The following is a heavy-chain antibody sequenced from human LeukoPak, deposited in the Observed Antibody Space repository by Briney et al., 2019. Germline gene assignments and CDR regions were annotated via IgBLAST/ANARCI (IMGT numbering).Heavy chain of an antibody. CDR1: GFTFSSYW. V-gene: IGHV3-7*03. J-gene: IGHJ4*02. Sequence: GGSLRLSCAASGFTFSSYWMSWVRQAPGKGLEWVANIKQDGSEKYYVDSVKGRFTISRDNAKNSLYLQMNSLRAEDTAVYYCAKGYPSRAYESSGPFDYWGQGTLVTVSS. CDR3: AKGYPSRAYESSGPFDY. D-gene: IGHD3-22*01. CDR2: IKQDGSEK.